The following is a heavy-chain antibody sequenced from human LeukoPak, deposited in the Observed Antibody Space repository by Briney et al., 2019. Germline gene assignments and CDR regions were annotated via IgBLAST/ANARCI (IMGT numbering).Heavy chain of an antibody. CDR2: IKEDGSES. J-gene: IGHJ4*02. CDR1: GFTFSSDW. CDR3: LRDLIR. Sequence: GGSLRPSCVVSGFTFSSDWMTWVRQAPGKGLEWVANIKEDGSESYYVDSVKGRFTISRDNTKNSLYLQMNSLRAEDTAVYYCLRDLIRRGQGTLVTVSS. D-gene: IGHD3-10*01. V-gene: IGHV3-7*03.